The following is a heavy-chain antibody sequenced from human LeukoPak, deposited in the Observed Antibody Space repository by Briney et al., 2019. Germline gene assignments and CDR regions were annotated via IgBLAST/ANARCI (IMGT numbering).Heavy chain of an antibody. V-gene: IGHV1-2*06. Sequence: ASVKVSCMASGYTFTGYYMHWVRQAPGQGLEWMGRINPNSGGTNYAQKFQGRVTMTRDTSISTAYMELSRLRSDDTAVYYCARVLAGDYLDYWGQGTLVTVSS. D-gene: IGHD4-17*01. CDR3: ARVLAGDYLDY. CDR1: GYTFTGYY. CDR2: INPNSGGT. J-gene: IGHJ4*02.